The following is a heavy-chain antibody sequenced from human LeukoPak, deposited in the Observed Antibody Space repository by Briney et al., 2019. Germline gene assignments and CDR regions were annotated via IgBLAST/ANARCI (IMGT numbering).Heavy chain of an antibody. CDR1: GFTFSDYY. CDR3: ASGYYDNGRYPPYFDY. CDR2: ISSRGGTI. V-gene: IGHV3-11*04. D-gene: IGHD3-22*01. Sequence: PGGSLRLSCAASGFTFSDYYMSWIRQAPGKGLEWGSYISSRGGTIYYADSVKGRFTISRDSAKSSLYLQKNSLRAEDTAVYYCASGYYDNGRYPPYFDYWGQGTLVTVSS. J-gene: IGHJ4*02.